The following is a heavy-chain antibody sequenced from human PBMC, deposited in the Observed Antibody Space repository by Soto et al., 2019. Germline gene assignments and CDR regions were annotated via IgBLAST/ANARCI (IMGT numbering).Heavy chain of an antibody. D-gene: IGHD5-12*01. V-gene: IGHV3-23*01. CDR1: GFTVSSNY. J-gene: IGHJ4*02. CDR2: ISGSGGST. Sequence: GGSLRLSCAASGFTVSSNYMSWVRQAPGRGLEWVSSISGSGGSTYYPDSVKGRFTISRDNSKNTLSLQMNSLRAEDTAIYYCAKDLEGSGYDSGNDYWGQGTLVTVSS. CDR3: AKDLEGSGYDSGNDY.